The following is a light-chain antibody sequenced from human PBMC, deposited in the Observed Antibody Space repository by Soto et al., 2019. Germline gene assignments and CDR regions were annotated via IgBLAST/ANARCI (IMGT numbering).Light chain of an antibody. Sequence: EIVLTQSPGALSLSPCERATLFCRTSESVSSSSLAWHQQKPGQAPRLLIYGVSTRATGIPARFTGSGSATEFTLTIGSLQSEDFAVYYCQQYNSWPLTFGGGTKVDIK. CDR3: QQYNSWPLT. J-gene: IGKJ4*01. CDR1: ESVSSSS. CDR2: GVS. V-gene: IGKV3-15*01.